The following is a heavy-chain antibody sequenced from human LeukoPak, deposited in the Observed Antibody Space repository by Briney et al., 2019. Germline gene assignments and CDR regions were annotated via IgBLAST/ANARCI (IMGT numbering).Heavy chain of an antibody. V-gene: IGHV3-23*01. CDR1: GFTCSNYA. D-gene: IGHD2-2*02. CDR2: ITSSGGIT. Sequence: GGSLRLSCSASGFTCSNYAMTWVRQAPGKGLEWVSGITSSGGITYYADSVKGRFTISRDNSKNTLYLQMNSLRAEDTAVYYCAKDCGLRSSISCYTVWGQGTLVTVSS. J-gene: IGHJ4*02. CDR3: AKDCGLRSSISCYTV.